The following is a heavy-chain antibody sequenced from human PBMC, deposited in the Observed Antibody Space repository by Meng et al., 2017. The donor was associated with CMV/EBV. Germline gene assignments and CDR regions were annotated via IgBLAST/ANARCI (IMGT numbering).Heavy chain of an antibody. D-gene: IGHD6-13*01. V-gene: IGHV3-30-3*01. Sequence: GGSLRLSCAASGFTFSIYAMHWVRQAPGKGLEWVAVISYDGSNKYYADSVKGRFTISRDNSKNTLYLQMNSLRAEDTAVYYCASTNLAAAGMDDDYWGQGTLVTVSS. CDR2: ISYDGSNK. J-gene: IGHJ4*02. CDR1: GFTFSIYA. CDR3: ASTNLAAAGMDDDY.